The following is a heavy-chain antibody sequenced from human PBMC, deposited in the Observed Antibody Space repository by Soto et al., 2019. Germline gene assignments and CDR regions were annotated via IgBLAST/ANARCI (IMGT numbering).Heavy chain of an antibody. Sequence: SETLSLTCTVSGASIGSSAYWGWIRQPPGKGLEWIGSIYSIGNTYYNPSLKSGVTISADTSKNQFSLNLISVTAADTAVYYCRRSSRYSTDVWGQGITVTVSS. CDR2: IYSIGNT. V-gene: IGHV4-39*01. J-gene: IGHJ6*02. D-gene: IGHD6-19*01. CDR3: RRSSRYSTDV. CDR1: GASIGSSAY.